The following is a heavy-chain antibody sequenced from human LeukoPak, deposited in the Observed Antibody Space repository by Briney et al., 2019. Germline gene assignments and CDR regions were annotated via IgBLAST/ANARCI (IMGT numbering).Heavy chain of an antibody. V-gene: IGHV3-30*18. Sequence: GGSLRLSCAASGFTFISYGMHWVRQAPGKGLEWVAVISYDGSNKYYTDSVKGRFTISRDNSKNTLYLQMNSLRAEDTAVYYCAKVPGARIAVAHYYFDYWGQGTLVTVSS. J-gene: IGHJ4*02. CDR3: AKVPGARIAVAHYYFDY. CDR2: ISYDGSNK. CDR1: GFTFISYG. D-gene: IGHD6-19*01.